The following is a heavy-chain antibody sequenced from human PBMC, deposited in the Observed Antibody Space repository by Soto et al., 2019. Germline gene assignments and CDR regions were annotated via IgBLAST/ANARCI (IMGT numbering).Heavy chain of an antibody. V-gene: IGHV1-69*01. CDR2: IIPIFGTA. CDR3: ARDTWTMIAGRDWFDP. Sequence: QVQLVQSGAEVKKPGSSVKVSCKASGGTFSSYAISWVRQAPGQGLEWMGGIIPIFGTANYAQKFQGRVTITADDYTSTAEMELSSLSSEDTAVYYRARDTWTMIAGRDWFDPWGQGTLVTVSS. CDR1: GGTFSSYA. J-gene: IGHJ5*02. D-gene: IGHD3-22*01.